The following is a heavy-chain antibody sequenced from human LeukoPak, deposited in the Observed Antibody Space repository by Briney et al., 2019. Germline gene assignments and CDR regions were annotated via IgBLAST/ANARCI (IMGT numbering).Heavy chain of an antibody. CDR3: ASSSWYYYYALDV. V-gene: IGHV3-66*01. D-gene: IGHD6-13*01. CDR2: IYSDDTT. Sequence: PGGSSRLSCVASGVTVSNNYITWVRQAPGKGLEWVSLIYSDDTTYYADSVKGRFTISRDNSKNTLFLQMNRLRDEDTAVYYCASSSWYYYYALDVWGQGATVSVS. J-gene: IGHJ6*02. CDR1: GVTVSNNY.